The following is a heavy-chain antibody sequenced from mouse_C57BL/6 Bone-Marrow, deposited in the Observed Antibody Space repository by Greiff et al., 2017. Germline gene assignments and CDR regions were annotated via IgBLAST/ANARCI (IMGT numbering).Heavy chain of an antibody. CDR1: GFTFSNYW. Sequence: EVKVVESGGGLVQPGGSMKLSCVASGFTFSNYWMNWVRQSPEKGLEWVAQIRLKSDNYATHYAESVKGRFTISRDDSKSSVYLQMNNLRAEDTGIYYCTGPFYGYDGYAMDYWGQGTSVTVSS. D-gene: IGHD2-2*01. J-gene: IGHJ4*01. V-gene: IGHV6-3*01. CDR2: IRLKSDNYAT. CDR3: TGPFYGYDGYAMDY.